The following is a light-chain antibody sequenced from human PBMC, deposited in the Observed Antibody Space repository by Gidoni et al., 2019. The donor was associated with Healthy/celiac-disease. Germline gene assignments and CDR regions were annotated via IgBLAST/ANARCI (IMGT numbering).Light chain of an antibody. CDR1: QSISSY. V-gene: IGKV1-39*01. Sequence: DIQMTQSPSSLSASVGDRVTLTCRASQSISSYLNWYQQKPGKAPKLLIYAASSLQRGVPSRFSGSGSGTDFTLKISSLQPEDFATYYCQQSYSTPLTFGGGTKVEIK. J-gene: IGKJ4*01. CDR3: QQSYSTPLT. CDR2: AAS.